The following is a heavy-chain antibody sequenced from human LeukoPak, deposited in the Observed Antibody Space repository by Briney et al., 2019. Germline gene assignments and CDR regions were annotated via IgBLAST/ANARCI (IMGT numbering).Heavy chain of an antibody. V-gene: IGHV4-34*01. J-gene: IGHJ4*02. Sequence: PSGTLSLTCAVYGGSFSGYYWSWIRQPPGKGLEWIGEINHSGSTNYNPSLKSRVTISVDTSKNQFSLKLSSVTAADTAVYYCARAYYDSSGYGYWGQGTLVTVSS. CDR2: INHSGST. CDR1: GGSFSGYY. CDR3: ARAYYDSSGYGY. D-gene: IGHD3-22*01.